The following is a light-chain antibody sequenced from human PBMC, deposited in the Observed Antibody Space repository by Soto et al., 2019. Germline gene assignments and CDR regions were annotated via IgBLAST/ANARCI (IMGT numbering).Light chain of an antibody. J-gene: IGKJ1*01. Sequence: EIVMTQTPLSLSVTPGQPASISCNSSQSLLYSDGKTYLSWYLQKPGQPPQLLIYEVSNQFSGVPNRFSGSGSGTDFTLRISRVEAEDVGVYYWMQTVQLPGTFGQGTKVEIK. CDR3: MQTVQLPGT. CDR1: QSLLYSDGKTY. V-gene: IGKV2D-29*01. CDR2: EVS.